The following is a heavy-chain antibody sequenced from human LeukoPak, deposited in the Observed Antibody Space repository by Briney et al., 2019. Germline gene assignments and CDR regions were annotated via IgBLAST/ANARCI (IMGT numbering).Heavy chain of an antibody. Sequence: PSETLSLTCTVSGGSISSSSYYWGWIRQPPGKGLEWIGSIYYSGSTYYNPSLKSRVTISVDTSKNQFSLKLSSVTAADTAVYYCARDPHTPQYYYGSGSYYNGDNWFDPWGQGTLVTVSS. CDR1: GGSISSSSYY. CDR2: IYYSGST. J-gene: IGHJ5*02. D-gene: IGHD3-10*01. V-gene: IGHV4-39*07. CDR3: ARDPHTPQYYYGSGSYYNGDNWFDP.